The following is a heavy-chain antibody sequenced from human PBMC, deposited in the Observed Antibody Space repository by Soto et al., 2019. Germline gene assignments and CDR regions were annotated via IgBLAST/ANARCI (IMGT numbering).Heavy chain of an antibody. CDR1: GFTVSSNY. CDR2: IYSGGST. V-gene: IGHV3-53*01. CDR3: ARGPQPKASFDP. Sequence: EVQLVESGGGLLQPGGSLRLSCAASGFTVSSNYMSWVRPAPGTGLEWVSVIYSGGSTYYADSVKGRFTISRDNSKNTLYRQMNSLRAEDTAVYYCARGPQPKASFDPWGQGTLVTVSS. J-gene: IGHJ5*02. D-gene: IGHD2-21*01.